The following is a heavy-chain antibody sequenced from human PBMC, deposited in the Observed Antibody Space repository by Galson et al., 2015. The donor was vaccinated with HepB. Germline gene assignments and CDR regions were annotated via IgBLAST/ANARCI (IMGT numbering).Heavy chain of an antibody. CDR2: IYTSGST. CDR3: ARDQYYGSGSYFPFDP. CDR1: GGSISSYY. D-gene: IGHD3-10*01. J-gene: IGHJ5*02. Sequence: LSLTCTVSGGSISSYYWSWIRQPAGKGLEWIGRIYTSGSTNYNPSLKSRVTMSVDTSKNQFSLKLSSVTAADTAVYYCARDQYYGSGSYFPFDPWGQGTLVTVSS. V-gene: IGHV4-4*07.